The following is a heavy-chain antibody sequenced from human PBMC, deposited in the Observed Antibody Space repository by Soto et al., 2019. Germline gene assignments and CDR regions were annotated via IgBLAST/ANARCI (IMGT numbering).Heavy chain of an antibody. Sequence: ASVKVSCKVSGYTLTELSMHWVRQAPGKGLDWMGGFDPGDGETIYAQKFQGRVTMTEDTSTDTAYMELSSLRSEDTAVYYCATGYGDYVYYFDYWGQGTLVTVSS. CDR3: ATGYGDYVYYFDY. J-gene: IGHJ4*02. D-gene: IGHD4-17*01. V-gene: IGHV1-24*01. CDR1: GYTLTELS. CDR2: FDPGDGET.